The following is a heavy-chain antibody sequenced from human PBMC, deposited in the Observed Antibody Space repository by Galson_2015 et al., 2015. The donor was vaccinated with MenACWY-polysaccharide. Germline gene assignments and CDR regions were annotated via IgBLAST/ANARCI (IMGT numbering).Heavy chain of an antibody. J-gene: IGHJ5*02. CDR2: IYYSGSA. D-gene: IGHD3-16*01. CDR1: GGSISGSGNF. Sequence: ATLSLPCTVSGGSISGSGNFWAWVRPPPGKGLEWIGSIYYSGSAYYNPSLKSRVTISVDTSKNQFSLRLSSVTAADTAVYYCARPQGGFSPSWFDPWGQGTLVTVSS. CDR3: ARPQGGFSPSWFDP. V-gene: IGHV4-39*01.